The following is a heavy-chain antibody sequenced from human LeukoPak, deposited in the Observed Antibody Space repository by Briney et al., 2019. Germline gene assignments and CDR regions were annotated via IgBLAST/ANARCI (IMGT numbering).Heavy chain of an antibody. J-gene: IGHJ4*02. V-gene: IGHV4-34*01. CDR3: ARNPGYGLPGLAY. CDR2: INHSGST. CDR1: GGSFSGYY. Sequence: SETLSLTCAVYGGSFSGYYWSWIRQPPGKGLEWIGEINHSGSTNYNPSLKSRVTISVDTSKNQFSLKLSSVTAAGTAVYYCARNPGYGLPGLAYWGQGTLVTVSS. D-gene: IGHD3/OR15-3a*01.